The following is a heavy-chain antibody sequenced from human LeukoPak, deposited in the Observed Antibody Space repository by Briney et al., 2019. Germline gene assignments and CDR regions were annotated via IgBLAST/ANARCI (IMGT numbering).Heavy chain of an antibody. D-gene: IGHD6-25*01. V-gene: IGHV3-48*01. CDR2: IGTSSTTI. Sequence: GGSLRLSCEGSGFTFSNYWMTWVRQPPGKGLEWVSDIGTSSTTIYYADSVKGRFTISRDNAKNSLYLQMNSLRADDTAVYYCARFAAGGSYYYYMDVWGKGTTVTVSS. J-gene: IGHJ6*03. CDR1: GFTFSNYW. CDR3: ARFAAGGSYYYYMDV.